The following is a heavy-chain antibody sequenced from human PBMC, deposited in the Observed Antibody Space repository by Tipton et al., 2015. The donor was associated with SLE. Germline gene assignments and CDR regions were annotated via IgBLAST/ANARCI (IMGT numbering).Heavy chain of an antibody. J-gene: IGHJ6*02. CDR1: GGSISGCH. V-gene: IGHV4-59*08. CDR3: ARHVGVAYYYAMDV. D-gene: IGHD2-15*01. CDR2: ISYTETT. Sequence: LRLSCTVSGGSISGCHWSWLRQPPGKGLEWIGYISYTETTKYNPSLESRVIISVDTSKNQFSLRLGSVTAADTAMYYCARHVGVAYYYAMDVWGQGTTVVISS.